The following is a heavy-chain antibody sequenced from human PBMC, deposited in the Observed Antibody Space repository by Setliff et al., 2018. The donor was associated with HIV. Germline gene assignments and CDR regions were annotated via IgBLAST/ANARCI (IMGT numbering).Heavy chain of an antibody. V-gene: IGHV4-4*02. Sequence: PSETLSLTCVVSGGSIRSSNWWSWVRQPPGKGLEWIGEIHHSGSTNYNLSLKSRVTISVDKSKNQFSLKLSSVTAADTAVYHCARQNIAAYWFDPWGQGTLVTVSS. J-gene: IGHJ5*02. CDR3: ARQNIAAYWFDP. CDR1: GGSIRSSNW. D-gene: IGHD2-15*01. CDR2: IHHSGST.